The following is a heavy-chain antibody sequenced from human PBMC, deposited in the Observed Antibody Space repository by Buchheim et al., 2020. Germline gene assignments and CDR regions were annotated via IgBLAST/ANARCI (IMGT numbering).Heavy chain of an antibody. CDR2: INHSGST. CDR3: ARRIAYYYYYYGMDV. CDR1: GGSFSGYY. D-gene: IGHD2-15*01. J-gene: IGHJ6*02. Sequence: QVQLQQWGAGLLKPSETLSLTCAVYGGSFSGYYWSWIRQPPGKGLEWIGEINHSGSTNYNPSLKSRVTISVDTSKNQFSLKLSSVTAADTAVYYCARRIAYYYYYYGMDVWGQGTT. V-gene: IGHV4-34*01.